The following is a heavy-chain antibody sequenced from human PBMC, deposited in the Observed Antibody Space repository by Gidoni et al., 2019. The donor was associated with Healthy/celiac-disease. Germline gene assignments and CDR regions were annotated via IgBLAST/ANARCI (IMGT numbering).Heavy chain of an antibody. J-gene: IGHJ3*02. CDR1: GGSISSSNW. CDR2: IYHSGST. CDR3: AREDIVVVPAAGNAFDI. V-gene: IGHV4-4*02. D-gene: IGHD2-2*01. Sequence: QVQLQESGPGLVKPSGTLSLTCAVSGGSISSSNWWSWVRQPPGKGLEWIGEIYHSGSTNYNPSLKSRVTISVDKSKNQFSLKLSSVTAADTAVYYCAREDIVVVPAAGNAFDIWGQGTMVTVSS.